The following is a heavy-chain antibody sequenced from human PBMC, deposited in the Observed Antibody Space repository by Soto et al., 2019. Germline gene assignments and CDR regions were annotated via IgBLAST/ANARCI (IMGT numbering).Heavy chain of an antibody. V-gene: IGHV1-69*06. D-gene: IGHD4-17*01. J-gene: IGHJ5*02. CDR1: GGTFSSYA. CDR3: AFYGDYGSSTWFDP. Sequence: QVQPVQSGAEVKKPGSSVKVSCKASGGTFSSYAISWVRQAPGQGLEWMGGIIPIFGTANYAQKFQGRVTITADKSTSTAYMELSSLRSEDTAVYYCAFYGDYGSSTWFDPWGQGTLVTVSS. CDR2: IIPIFGTA.